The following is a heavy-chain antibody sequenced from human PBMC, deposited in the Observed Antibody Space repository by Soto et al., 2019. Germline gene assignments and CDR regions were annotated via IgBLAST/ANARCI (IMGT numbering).Heavy chain of an antibody. J-gene: IGHJ6*02. CDR1: GYTFTGYY. D-gene: IGHD3-22*01. CDR2: INPNSGGT. Sequence: ASVKVSCKASGYTFTGYYMHWVRQAPGQGLEWMGWINPNSGGTNYAQKFQGWVTMTRDTSISTAYMELSRLRSDDTAVYYCARDRGRYYYDSSGSRYYYYVMDVWGQGTTVTVSS. V-gene: IGHV1-2*04. CDR3: ARDRGRYYYDSSGSRYYYYVMDV.